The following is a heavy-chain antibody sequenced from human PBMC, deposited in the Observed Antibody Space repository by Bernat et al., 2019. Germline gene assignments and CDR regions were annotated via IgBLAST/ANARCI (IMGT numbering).Heavy chain of an antibody. Sequence: QVQLVESGGGVVQPGRSLRLFCAASGFTFSSYGMHWVRQAPGKGLEWVAVIWYDGSNKYYADSVKGRFTISRDNSKNTLYLQMNSLRAEDTAVYYCARDGGYSYGTEFSDYWGQGTLVTVSS. V-gene: IGHV3-33*01. CDR2: IWYDGSNK. D-gene: IGHD5-18*01. J-gene: IGHJ4*02. CDR3: ARDGGYSYGTEFSDY. CDR1: GFTFSSYG.